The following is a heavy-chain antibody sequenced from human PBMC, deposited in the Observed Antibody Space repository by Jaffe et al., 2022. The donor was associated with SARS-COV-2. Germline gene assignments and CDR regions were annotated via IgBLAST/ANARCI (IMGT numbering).Heavy chain of an antibody. CDR1: GFTLSRLD. CDR2: VDGSGGST. Sequence: EVQLVESGGGSVQPGGSLRLSCAASGFTLSRLDMNWVRQAPGKGLEWVSAVDGSGGSTYYADSVKGRFTISRDNSQNTLYLQMNSLRAEDTAVYYCATVTWGASTRDYWGQGTPVTVSS. J-gene: IGHJ4*02. CDR3: ATVTWGASTRDY. D-gene: IGHD1-26*01. V-gene: IGHV3-23*04.